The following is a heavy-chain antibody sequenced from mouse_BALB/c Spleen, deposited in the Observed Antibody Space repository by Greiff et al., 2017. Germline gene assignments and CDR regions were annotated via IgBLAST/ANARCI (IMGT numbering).Heavy chain of an antibody. CDR1: GFTFSNYW. J-gene: IGHJ1*01. D-gene: IGHD2-13*01. Sequence: EVKLEESGEGLVQPGGSMKLSCVASGFTFSNYWMNWVRQSPEKGLEWVAEIRLKSNNYATHYAESVKGRFTISRDDSKSSVYLQMNNLRAEDTGIYYCTRGVGVPGVTDWYFDVWGAGTTVTVSS. V-gene: IGHV6-6*02. CDR2: IRLKSNNYAT. CDR3: TRGVGVPGVTDWYFDV.